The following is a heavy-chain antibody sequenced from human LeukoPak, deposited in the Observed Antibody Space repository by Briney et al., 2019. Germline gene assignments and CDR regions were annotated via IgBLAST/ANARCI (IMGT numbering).Heavy chain of an antibody. J-gene: IGHJ4*02. CDR1: GYTFTGYY. Sequence: ASVKVSCKASGYTFTGYYMHWVRQAPGQGLEWMGWMNPNSGNTGYAQKFQGRVTMTRNTSISTAYMELSSLRSEDTAVYYCAREEMATMSLSRWGQGTLVTVSS. D-gene: IGHD5-24*01. CDR3: AREEMATMSLSR. V-gene: IGHV1-8*02. CDR2: MNPNSGNT.